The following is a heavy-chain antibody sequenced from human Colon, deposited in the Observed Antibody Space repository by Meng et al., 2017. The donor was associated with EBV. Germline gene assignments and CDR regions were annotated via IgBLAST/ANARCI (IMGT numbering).Heavy chain of an antibody. J-gene: IGHJ4*02. Sequence: VRLQEPGPGLVKPSQTLSLTCTVSGGSVSSGGYYWTWIRQHPGKGLEWFGHIYYSGSTFYNPSLKRRVITSIDTSKNQFSLNLRSVTAADTAVYYCARVSSGWDYFDYWGQGTLVTVSS. CDR3: ARVSSGWDYFDY. CDR1: GGSVSSGGYY. V-gene: IGHV4-31*03. CDR2: IYYSGST. D-gene: IGHD6-19*01.